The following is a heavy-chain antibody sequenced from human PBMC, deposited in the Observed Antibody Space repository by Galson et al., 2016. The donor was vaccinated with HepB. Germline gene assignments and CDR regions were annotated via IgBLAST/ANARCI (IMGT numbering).Heavy chain of an antibody. V-gene: IGHV3-7*01. CDR3: ARGWTHYGSGRYYPEYFQY. CDR2: IKQDGSET. D-gene: IGHD3-10*01. Sequence: SLRLSCAASGFTFSSFWMSWVRQAPGKGLEWVANIKQDGSETHYVDSVKGRFTTSRDTAKNSLYLQMSSLRADDTAVYYCARGWTHYGSGRYYPEYFQYWGQGTPAIVSS. CDR1: GFTFSSFW. J-gene: IGHJ1*01.